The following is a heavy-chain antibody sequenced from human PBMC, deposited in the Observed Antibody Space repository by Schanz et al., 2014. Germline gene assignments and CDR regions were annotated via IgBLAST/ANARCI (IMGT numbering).Heavy chain of an antibody. V-gene: IGHV3-23*04. CDR2: INTSGGSR. CDR3: TKEDATALWYFEH. D-gene: IGHD6-13*01. J-gene: IGHJ4*02. CDR1: GFSFSTHA. Sequence: EVQLVESGGGLVQPGGSLRLSCAASGFSFSTHAMSWVRQAPGQGLEWVSGINTSGGSRYYAESVKGRFTISRDNSKNLVVLQMNSPRVDDTAVYYCTKEDATALWYFEHWGQGTLVTVSS.